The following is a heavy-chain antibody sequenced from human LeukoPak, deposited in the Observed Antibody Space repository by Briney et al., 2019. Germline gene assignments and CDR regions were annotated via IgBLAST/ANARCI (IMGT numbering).Heavy chain of an antibody. CDR2: MYTSGST. D-gene: IGHD3-10*01. CDR3: AKSNGYGLVDI. J-gene: IGHJ3*02. V-gene: IGHV4-4*07. Sequence: SETLSLTCTVSGASISSYFWTWIRQPAGKGLEWIGRMYTSGSTDYNPSLKSRVTMSLDTSRNQFSLKPNSVTAADTAVYYCAKSNGYGLVDIWGQGTMVTVSS. CDR1: GASISSYF.